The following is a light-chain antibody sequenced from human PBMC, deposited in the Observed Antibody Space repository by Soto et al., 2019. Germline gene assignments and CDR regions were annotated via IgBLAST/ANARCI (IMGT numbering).Light chain of an antibody. CDR1: QSISSW. CDR3: EDYSSSSGLT. V-gene: IGKV1-5*03. Sequence: DIQMTQSPSTLSASVGDRVTITCRASQSISSWWAWYQQKPGKAPKLLIFQASSLKSGVPSRFSGSGSATEYTLPICSLQPDDVATYYCEDYSSSSGLTFGGGTKVEIK. CDR2: QAS. J-gene: IGKJ4*01.